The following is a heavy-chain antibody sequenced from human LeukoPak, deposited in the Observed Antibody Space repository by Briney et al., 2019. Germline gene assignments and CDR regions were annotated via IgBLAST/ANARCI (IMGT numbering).Heavy chain of an antibody. CDR2: INSDGSTT. D-gene: IGHD3-9*01. J-gene: IGHJ4*02. Sequence: GGSRRLSCAASGFNFSSYWMHWVRQAPGKGLVWVSCINSDGSTTRNADSVKGRFTISRDNAKNTLYLQMNSLRADDTAVYYCAKGLHYNILTGFRRDYYFDYWGQGTLVTVSS. V-gene: IGHV3-74*01. CDR1: GFNFSSYW. CDR3: AKGLHYNILTGFRRDYYFDY.